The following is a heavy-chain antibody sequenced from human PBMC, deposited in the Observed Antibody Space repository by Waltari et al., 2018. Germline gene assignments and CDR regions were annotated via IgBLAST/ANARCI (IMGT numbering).Heavy chain of an antibody. CDR2: INHSAST. CDR1: GRSFSGYY. D-gene: IGHD5-12*01. V-gene: IGHV4-34*01. J-gene: IGHJ3*02. Sequence: QVQLQQWGAGLLKPSATLSLTCAVYGRSFSGYYWSWIRQPPGKGLEWMGEINHSASTNSNPSLKSRVTISVDTSKNQFSLKLSSVTAADTAVYYCARRDGYNFDIWGQGTMVTVSS. CDR3: ARRDGYNFDI.